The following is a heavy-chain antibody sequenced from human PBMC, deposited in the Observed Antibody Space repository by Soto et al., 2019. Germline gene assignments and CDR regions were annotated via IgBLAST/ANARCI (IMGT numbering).Heavy chain of an antibody. CDR2: IYYSGST. CDR3: AREKTTIGDFDY. Sequence: ETLSLTCTVSGGSISSYYWSWIRQPPGKGLEWIGFIYYSGSTNYNPSLKSRVTISVDTSKNQFSLKLSSVTAADTAVYYCAREKTTIGDFDYWGQGTLVTVS. D-gene: IGHD1-7*01. CDR1: GGSISSYY. J-gene: IGHJ4*02. V-gene: IGHV4-59*01.